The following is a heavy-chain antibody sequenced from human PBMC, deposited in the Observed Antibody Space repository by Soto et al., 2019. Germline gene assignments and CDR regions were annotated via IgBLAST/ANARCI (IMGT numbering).Heavy chain of an antibody. CDR1: GGSISSGGYY. V-gene: IGHV4-31*03. CDR2: IYYSGST. CDR3: ARDQGYSYGSDSGGWYLWFDP. J-gene: IGHJ5*02. Sequence: PSETLSLTCTVSGGSISSGGYYWSWIRQHPGKGLEWIGYIYYSGSTYYNPSLKSRVTISVDTSKNQFSLKLSSVTAADTAVYYCARDQGYSYGSDSGGWYLWFDPWGQGTLVTVSS. D-gene: IGHD5-18*01.